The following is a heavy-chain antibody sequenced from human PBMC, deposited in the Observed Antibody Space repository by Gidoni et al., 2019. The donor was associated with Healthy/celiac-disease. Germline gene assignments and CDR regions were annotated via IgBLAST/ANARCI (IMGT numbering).Heavy chain of an antibody. J-gene: IGHJ4*02. Sequence: EVQLVESGGGLVQPGRSLRLSCAASGFTFDDYAMHWFRQSPGKGLEWVSVSSWNSGSIGYADSVKGRFTISRDNAKNSLYLQMNSLRAEDTALYYCAKSADYSNPIAVAGTFDYWGQGTLVTVSS. V-gene: IGHV3-9*01. CDR3: AKSADYSNPIAVAGTFDY. CDR2: SSWNSGSI. D-gene: IGHD6-19*01. CDR1: GFTFDDYA.